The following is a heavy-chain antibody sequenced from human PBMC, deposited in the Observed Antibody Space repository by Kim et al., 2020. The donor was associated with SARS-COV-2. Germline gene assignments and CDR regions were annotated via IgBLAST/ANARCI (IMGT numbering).Heavy chain of an antibody. Sequence: GGSLRLSCAASGFTFRSYWMGWVRQAPGKGLEWVANIKEDGGEKYYVDSVKGRFTISRDNAKKSVYLQRNSLRAEDTAVYYCARGHYFNSWGQGTLVTVSS. CDR1: GFTFRSYW. CDR3: ARGHYFNS. J-gene: IGHJ4*02. V-gene: IGHV3-7*03. CDR2: IKEDGGEK.